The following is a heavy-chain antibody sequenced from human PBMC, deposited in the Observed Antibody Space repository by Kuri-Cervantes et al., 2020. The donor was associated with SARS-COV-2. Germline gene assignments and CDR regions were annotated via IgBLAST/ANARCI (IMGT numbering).Heavy chain of an antibody. CDR1: GYTFTGYY. D-gene: IGHD3-22*01. Sequence: ASVKVSCKASGYTFTGYYMHWVRQAPGQGLEWMGWINPNSGGTNYAQKFQGWVTMTRDTSISTAYMELSRLRSDDTAVYYCAREDRPDPDSSGYYGSAHRWFDPWGQGTLVTVSS. J-gene: IGHJ5*02. CDR2: INPNSGGT. V-gene: IGHV1-2*04. CDR3: AREDRPDPDSSGYYGSAHRWFDP.